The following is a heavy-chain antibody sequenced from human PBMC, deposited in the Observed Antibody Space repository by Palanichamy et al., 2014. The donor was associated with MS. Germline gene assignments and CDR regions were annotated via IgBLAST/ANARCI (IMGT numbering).Heavy chain of an antibody. Sequence: QVHLLQSGAEVKKPGASVKVSCKASGYNFTSDAMHWVRQAPGQRLEWMGWVDSGKGKTKYSQRFQGRLTITWDTSATTVYMDLSSLRSEDTAVYHCARTTNRDFYYGMDVWGQGTTVTVSS. CDR1: GYNFTSDA. J-gene: IGHJ6*02. CDR3: ARTTNRDFYYGMDV. V-gene: IGHV1-3*01. D-gene: IGHD1-1*01. CDR2: VDSGKGKT.